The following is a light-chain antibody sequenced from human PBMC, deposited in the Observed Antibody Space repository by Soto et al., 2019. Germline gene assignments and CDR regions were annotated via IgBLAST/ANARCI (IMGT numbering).Light chain of an antibody. Sequence: QSSLTQPPSASGSPGQSVTISCTGTSSDVGGYNYVSWYQQHPGKVPKLMIYEVNKRPSGVPDRFSGSKSGNTASLTVSGLLAEDEADYYCSSYGGSNNLIFGGGTKLTVL. V-gene: IGLV2-8*01. CDR1: SSDVGGYNY. CDR3: SSYGGSNNLI. CDR2: EVN. J-gene: IGLJ2*01.